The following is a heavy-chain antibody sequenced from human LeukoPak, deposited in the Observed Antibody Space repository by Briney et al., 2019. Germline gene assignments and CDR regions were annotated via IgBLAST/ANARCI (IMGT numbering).Heavy chain of an antibody. CDR3: ARGRAVFPYYYMDV. CDR2: MNPNSGNT. Sequence: ASVKVSCKASGYTFTNYDINWVRQATGQGLEWMGWMNPNSGNTGYAQKFQGRVTITRNTSISTAYMELSSLRSEDTAVYYCARGRAVFPYYYMDVWGKGTTVTVSS. V-gene: IGHV1-8*01. J-gene: IGHJ6*03. CDR1: GYTFTNYD.